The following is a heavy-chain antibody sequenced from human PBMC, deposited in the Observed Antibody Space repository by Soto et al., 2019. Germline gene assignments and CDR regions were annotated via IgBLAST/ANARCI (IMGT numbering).Heavy chain of an antibody. J-gene: IGHJ6*03. Sequence: GGSLRLSCAASGFTFSSYSMNWVRQAPGKGLEWVSSISSSSSYIYYADSVKGRFTISRDNAKNSLYLQMNSLRAEDTAVYYCARGGDIVVVPAASDYYYYMDVWGKWTTVTVSS. CDR3: ARGGDIVVVPAASDYYYYMDV. CDR2: ISSSSSYI. D-gene: IGHD2-2*01. CDR1: GFTFSSYS. V-gene: IGHV3-21*01.